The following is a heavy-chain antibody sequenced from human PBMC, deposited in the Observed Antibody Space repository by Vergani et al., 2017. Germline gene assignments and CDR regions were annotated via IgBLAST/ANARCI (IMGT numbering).Heavy chain of an antibody. J-gene: IGHJ6*02. D-gene: IGHD2-15*01. CDR2: ISAYNGNT. V-gene: IGHV1-18*04. CDR1: GYTFTSYG. CDR3: ARGRYCSGGSCYKDEYYYYYYGMDV. Sequence: QVQLVPSGAEVKKPGASVKVSCKASGYTFTSYGISWVRQAPGQGLEWMGWISAYNGNTNYAQKLQGRVTMTTDTSTSTAYMELRSLRSADSAVYYCARGRYCSGGSCYKDEYYYYYYGMDVWGQGTTVTVSS.